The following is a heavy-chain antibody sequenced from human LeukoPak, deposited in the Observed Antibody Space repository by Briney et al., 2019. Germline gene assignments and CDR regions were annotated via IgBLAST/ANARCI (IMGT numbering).Heavy chain of an antibody. D-gene: IGHD1-1*01. CDR2: IYWNDDR. V-gene: IGHV2-5*01. CDR1: GFSLSASGVG. Sequence: SGPTLVNPTQTLTLTCTFSGFSLSASGVGVGWIRQPPGRALEWLALIYWNDDRRYSPSLKSRLTITKDTSRNQVVLTMTNMDPVDTAIYYCAHRATGYGFDIWGQGTMVTVSS. J-gene: IGHJ3*02. CDR3: AHRATGYGFDI.